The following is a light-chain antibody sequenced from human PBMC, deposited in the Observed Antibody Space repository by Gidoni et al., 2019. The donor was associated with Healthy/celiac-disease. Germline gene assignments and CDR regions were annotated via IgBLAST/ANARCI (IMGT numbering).Light chain of an antibody. CDR1: QSLLHSNGYNY. V-gene: IGKV2-28*01. J-gene: IGKJ3*01. Sequence: DSVMTQFPLSLPVTPGEPASISCRSSQSLLHSNGYNYLDWYLQKPGQSPQLLIYLGSNRASGVPDRFSGSGSGTDFPLKISKVEAEDVGVYYCMQALQTPRTFGPGTKVDIK. CDR3: MQALQTPRT. CDR2: LGS.